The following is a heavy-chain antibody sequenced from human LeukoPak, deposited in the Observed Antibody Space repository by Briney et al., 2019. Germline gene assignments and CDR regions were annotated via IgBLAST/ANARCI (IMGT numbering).Heavy chain of an antibody. V-gene: IGHV4-39*01. D-gene: IGHD2-2*01. J-gene: IGHJ5*02. CDR2: IYYSGST. Sequence: SKTLSLTCTVSGGSISSSSYYWGWIRQPPGKGLEWIGSIYYSGSTYYNPSLKSRVTISVDTSKNQFSLKLSSVTAADTAVYYCARQPTRGYCSSTSCYPGWFDPWGQGTLVTVSS. CDR1: GGSISSSSYY. CDR3: ARQPTRGYCSSTSCYPGWFDP.